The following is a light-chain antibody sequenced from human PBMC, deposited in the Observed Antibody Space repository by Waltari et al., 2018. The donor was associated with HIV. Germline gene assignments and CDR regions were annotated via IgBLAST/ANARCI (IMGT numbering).Light chain of an antibody. CDR3: SSYTSSSTVI. CDR2: EVS. V-gene: IGLV2-14*01. CDR1: SSDIGGYNY. Sequence: QSALTQPASVSGSPGQSITISCTGTSSDIGGYNYVSWYQQHPGNSPKLMIYEVSTRPSGVANLLSGAKSGNTASLTISGLQAEDEADYYCSSYTSSSTVIFGGGTKLAVL. J-gene: IGLJ2*01.